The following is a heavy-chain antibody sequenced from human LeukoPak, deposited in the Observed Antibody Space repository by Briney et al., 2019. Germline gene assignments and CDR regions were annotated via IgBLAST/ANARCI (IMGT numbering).Heavy chain of an antibody. D-gene: IGHD3-10*01. CDR3: ARDSHSLRWFL. J-gene: IGHJ2*01. CDR1: GGSMSTYF. V-gene: IGHV4-59*01. CDR2: IHYSGST. Sequence: SETLSLTCTVSGGSMSTYFWSWIRQPPGNDLEWIGYIHYSGSTDYNPSLKSRVSISIDTSQNQFSLQLNSVPAADTAVYYCARDSHSLRWFLWGRGTLVTVSS.